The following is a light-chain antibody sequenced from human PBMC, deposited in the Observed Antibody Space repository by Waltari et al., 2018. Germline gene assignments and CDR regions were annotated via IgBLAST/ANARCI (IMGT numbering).Light chain of an antibody. Sequence: DIQMTQSPSSLSASIGDRVTITCRASQSISNYLNWYQQKPGKAPRLLIYAASSLQSGVPSRCSGSGSGTDFTLTISSLQPEDFTTYYCQQSYGTPQTFGQGTKLEIK. CDR1: QSISNY. CDR2: AAS. J-gene: IGKJ2*01. CDR3: QQSYGTPQT. V-gene: IGKV1-39*01.